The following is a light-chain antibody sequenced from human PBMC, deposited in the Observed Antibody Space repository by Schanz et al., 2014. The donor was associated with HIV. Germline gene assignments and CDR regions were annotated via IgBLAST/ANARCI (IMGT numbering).Light chain of an antibody. CDR3: QQSHNYPYT. Sequence: DIQMTQSPSSLSASVGDRVTITCRASQSISSYLNWYQQKPGKAPKLLIYRASDLEIGVPSRFSGGGAGTEFTLTINSLQPDDFATYFCQQSHNYPYTFGQGTKLET. V-gene: IGKV1-39*01. CDR2: RAS. J-gene: IGKJ2*01. CDR1: QSISSY.